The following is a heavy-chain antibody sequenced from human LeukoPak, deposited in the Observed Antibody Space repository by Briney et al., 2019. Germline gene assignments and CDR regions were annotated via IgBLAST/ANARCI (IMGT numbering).Heavy chain of an antibody. Sequence: PSETLSLTCTVSGGSMNSHYWSWIRQPPGKGLEWIGFIFYTGRTRYNPSLRSRVLILADTSKNDFSLKLASVTAADTAVYYCARLLDYDSSGDPDIFDVWGQGIMVTVSS. D-gene: IGHD3-22*01. CDR2: IFYTGRT. CDR1: GGSMNSHY. J-gene: IGHJ3*01. CDR3: ARLLDYDSSGDPDIFDV. V-gene: IGHV4-59*11.